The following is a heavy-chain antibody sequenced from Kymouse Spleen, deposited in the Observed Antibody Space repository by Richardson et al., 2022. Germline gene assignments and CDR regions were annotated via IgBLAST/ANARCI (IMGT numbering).Heavy chain of an antibody. CDR2: ISWNSGSI. CDR1: GFTFDDYA. CDR3: AKDMSPTDYYYYGMDV. V-gene: IGHV3-9*01. Sequence: EVQLVESGGGLVQPGRSLRLSCAASGFTFDDYAMHWVRQAPGKGLEWVSGISWNSGSIGYADSVKGRFTISRDNAKNSLYLQMNSLRAEDTALYYCAKDMSPTDYYYYGMDVWGQGTTVTVSS. D-gene: IGHD4-17*01,IGHD4-23*01. J-gene: IGHJ6*02.